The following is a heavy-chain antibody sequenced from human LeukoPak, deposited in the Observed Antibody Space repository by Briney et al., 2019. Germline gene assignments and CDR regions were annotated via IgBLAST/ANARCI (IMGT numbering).Heavy chain of an antibody. J-gene: IGHJ5*02. V-gene: IGHV3-23*01. CDR3: AKAPVPIIATNWFDP. CDR2: ISGSGTNT. CDR1: GFTFSASY. D-gene: IGHD2-2*01. Sequence: PGGSLRLSCAASGFTFSASYMSWIRQAPGKGLEWVSVISGSGTNTYYADSVKGRFTISRDNSKNTLYLQMNSLRAEDTAVYYCAKAPVPIIATNWFDPWGQGTLVTVSS.